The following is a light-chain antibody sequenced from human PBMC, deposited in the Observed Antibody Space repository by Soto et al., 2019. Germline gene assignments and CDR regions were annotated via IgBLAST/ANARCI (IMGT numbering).Light chain of an antibody. V-gene: IGLV2-14*01. CDR1: SSDVGGYNY. Sequence: QSALTQPASVSGSPGQSITISCTGTSSDVGGYNYVSWYQQHPGKAPKLMIYDVSNRPSGVSNRFSGSKSCNTASLTISWLQDEDEGDYFCSSYTSSSSYVVFGGGTKLTVL. CDR3: SSYTSSSSYVV. J-gene: IGLJ2*01. CDR2: DVS.